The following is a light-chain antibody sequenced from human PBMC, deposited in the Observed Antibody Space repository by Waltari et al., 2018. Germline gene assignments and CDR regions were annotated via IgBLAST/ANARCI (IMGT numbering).Light chain of an antibody. CDR3: GTWDSSLSTVV. Sequence: QSFLTQPPSLSAAPGQKVTISCSGRTSDIGSYFLSWYQQLPETAPKLLFYANDKRPSGTPDRFSASKSGTSATLAITGLQTGDEAHYYCGTWDSSLSTVVFGGGTKLTVL. CDR1: TSDIGSYF. J-gene: IGLJ3*02. CDR2: AND. V-gene: IGLV1-51*01.